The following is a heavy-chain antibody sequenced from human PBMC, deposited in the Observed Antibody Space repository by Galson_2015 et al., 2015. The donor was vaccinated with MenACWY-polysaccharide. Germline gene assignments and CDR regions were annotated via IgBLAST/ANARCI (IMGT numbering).Heavy chain of an antibody. CDR3: ARIIALKYTFADS. V-gene: IGHV1-8*01. CDR1: GYNFTSYD. CDR2: MNPNSGNT. D-gene: IGHD2-21*01. Sequence: SVKVSCKASGYNFTSYDINWVRQATGQGLEWMGWMNPNSGNTGYAQKFQGRVTMTSSSAMSTAFMELSSLRSEDTAVYYCARIIALKYTFADSWGQGTRVTVSS. J-gene: IGHJ4*02.